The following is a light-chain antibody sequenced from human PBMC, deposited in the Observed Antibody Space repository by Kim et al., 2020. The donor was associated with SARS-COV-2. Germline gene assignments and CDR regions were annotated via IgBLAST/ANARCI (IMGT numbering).Light chain of an antibody. CDR2: DVS. J-gene: IGLJ1*01. V-gene: IGLV2-14*03. Sequence: QSITISCTGTSSDVGGYNYVSWYQQHPGKDPKLMIYDVSNRPSGVSNRFSGSKSGNTASLTISGLQAEDEADYYCSSYTSSSTLGVFGTGTKVTVL. CDR1: SSDVGGYNY. CDR3: SSYTSSSTLGV.